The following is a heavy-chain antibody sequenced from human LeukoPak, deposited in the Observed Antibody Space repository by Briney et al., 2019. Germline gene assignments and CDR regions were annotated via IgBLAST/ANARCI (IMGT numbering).Heavy chain of an antibody. J-gene: IGHJ4*02. CDR2: IYTSGST. D-gene: IGHD3-22*01. Sequence: SETLSLTCTVSGDSISSSSYYWGWIRQPPGKGLEWIGSIYTSGSTNYNPSLKSRVTMSVDTSKNQFSLKLSSVTAADTAVYYCAREGFGYYYDSRGFDYWGQGTLVTVSS. CDR3: AREGFGYYYDSRGFDY. V-gene: IGHV4-39*07. CDR1: GDSISSSSYY.